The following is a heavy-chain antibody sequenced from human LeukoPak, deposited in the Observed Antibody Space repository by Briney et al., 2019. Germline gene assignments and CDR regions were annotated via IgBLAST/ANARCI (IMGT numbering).Heavy chain of an antibody. V-gene: IGHV4-30-4*08. CDR3: ARDGEPNLGYYYYMDV. J-gene: IGHJ6*03. CDR1: GGSISSGDYY. Sequence: SETLSLTCTVSGGSISSGDYYWSWIRQPPGKGLEWIGYIYYSGSTYYNPSLKSRVTISVDTSKNQFSLKLSSVTAADTAVYYCARDGEPNLGYYYYMDVWGKGTTVTVSS. CDR2: IYYSGST. D-gene: IGHD2-21*01.